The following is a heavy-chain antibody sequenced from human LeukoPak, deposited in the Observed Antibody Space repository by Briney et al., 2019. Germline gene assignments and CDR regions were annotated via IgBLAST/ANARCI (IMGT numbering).Heavy chain of an antibody. J-gene: IGHJ5*02. CDR3: ARGRGYSYGGPYNWFDP. CDR1: RGSFTDYY. V-gene: IGHV4-34*01. D-gene: IGHD5-18*01. CDR2: INNVGGT. Sequence: SETLSLTSAVHRGSFTDYYWCCIRQHPGRGLEWIGDINNVGGTNYSPSLKSRVTISVETSKNQFPLKLRSVTAADTAVYYCARGRGYSYGGPYNWFDPWGQGTLVTVSS.